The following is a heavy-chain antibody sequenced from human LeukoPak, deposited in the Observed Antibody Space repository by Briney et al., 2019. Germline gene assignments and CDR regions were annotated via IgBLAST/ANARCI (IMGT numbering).Heavy chain of an antibody. CDR1: GYSISSGYY. CDR2: TYHSGST. CDR3: ARVRSSSGWPYYYYYYMDV. Sequence: PSETLSLTCTVSGYSISSGYYWGWIRQPPGKGLEWIGGTYHSGSTYYNPSLKSRVTISVDTSKNQFSLKLSSVTAADTAVYYCARVRSSSGWPYYYYYYMDVWGKGTTVTVSS. D-gene: IGHD6-19*01. V-gene: IGHV4-38-2*02. J-gene: IGHJ6*03.